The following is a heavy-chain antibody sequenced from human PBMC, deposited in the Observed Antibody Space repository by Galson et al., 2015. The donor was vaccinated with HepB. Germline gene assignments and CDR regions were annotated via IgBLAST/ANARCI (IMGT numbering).Heavy chain of an antibody. CDR3: TREAAGGNPATSFDY. J-gene: IGHJ4*02. CDR1: GFTFSTSS. CDR2: IRSKAYGGTT. D-gene: IGHD4-23*01. Sequence: SLRLSCAASGFTFSTSSMTWFRQAPGKGLEWVGFIRSKAYGGTTEYAASVKGRFTISRDDSKSIAYLQMNSLKTEDTAVYYCTREAAGGNPATSFDYWGQGTLVTVSS. V-gene: IGHV3-49*03.